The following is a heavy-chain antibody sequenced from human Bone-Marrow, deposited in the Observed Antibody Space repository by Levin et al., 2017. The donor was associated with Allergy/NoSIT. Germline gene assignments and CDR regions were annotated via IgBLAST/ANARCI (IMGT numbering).Heavy chain of an antibody. D-gene: IGHD5-18*01. V-gene: IGHV4-39*01. J-gene: IGHJ4*02. CDR1: GGSISSSTYY. CDR3: ARHQGYDYGQPYYFDY. CDR2: FYYRGST. Sequence: MTSETLSLTCAVSGGSISSSTYYWGWIRQPPGKGLEWIGTFYYRGSTYYNPSLKSRVTISVDTSKSQFSLKLSSVTAADTAVYYCARHQGYDYGQPYYFDYWGQGTLVTVSS.